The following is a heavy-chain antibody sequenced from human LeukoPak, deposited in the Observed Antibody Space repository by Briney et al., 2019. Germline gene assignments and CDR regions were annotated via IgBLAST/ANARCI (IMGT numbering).Heavy chain of an antibody. CDR2: ISSSSSTI. CDR3: ARSFRRNY. V-gene: IGHV3-48*01. D-gene: IGHD2/OR15-2a*01. J-gene: IGHJ4*02. CDR1: GFTFSSHS. Sequence: GGSLRLSCAASGFTFSSHSMNWVRQAPGKGLEWVSYISSSSSTIYYADSVKGRFTISRDNAKNSLYLQMNSLRAEDTAVYYCARSFRRNYWGQGTLVTVSS.